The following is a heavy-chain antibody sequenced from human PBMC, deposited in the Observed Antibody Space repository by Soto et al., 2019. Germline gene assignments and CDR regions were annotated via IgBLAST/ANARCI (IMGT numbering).Heavy chain of an antibody. V-gene: IGHV3-30*18. CDR3: AKWGPYDFSIGY. J-gene: IGHJ4*02. CDR1: GFTFSNFG. CDR2: VTYDGTNK. Sequence: PGGSLRLSCAASGFTFSNFGMHWVRQAPDTGLDWVAAVTYDGTNKYYADSVKGRFTISKDNSKNTLYLQMNSLRVDDTAVYYSAKWGPYDFSIGYWGQGALVTVSS. D-gene: IGHD3-3*01.